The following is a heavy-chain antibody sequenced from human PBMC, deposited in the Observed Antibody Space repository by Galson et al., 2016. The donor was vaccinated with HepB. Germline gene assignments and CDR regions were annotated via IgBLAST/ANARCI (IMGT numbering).Heavy chain of an antibody. D-gene: IGHD3-3*01. CDR3: AKDRSSGRTDYYYYTYYYYYGMDV. CDR2: ISWDGGST. CDR1: GFTFDDYT. V-gene: IGHV3-43*01. J-gene: IGHJ6*02. Sequence: SLRLSCAASGFTFDDYTMHWVRQAPGKGLEWVSLISWDGGSTYYADSVKGRFTISRDNSKNSLYLQMNSLRTEDTALYYCAKDRSSGRTDYYYYTYYYYYGMDVWGQGTTVTVSS.